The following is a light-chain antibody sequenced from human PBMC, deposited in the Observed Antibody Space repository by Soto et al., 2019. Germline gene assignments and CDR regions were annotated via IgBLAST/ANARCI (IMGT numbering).Light chain of an antibody. J-gene: IGKJ2*01. CDR1: QSVSNY. Sequence: EIVLTQSPATLSLSPGERATLSCRASQSVSNYLAWYQQRPGQAPRLLIYDASNRATGIPARFSGSGSGTDFSLTISSREPEDVSVYYCQQRSNWPRFTFGQGTKLDIK. CDR3: QQRSNWPRFT. CDR2: DAS. V-gene: IGKV3-11*01.